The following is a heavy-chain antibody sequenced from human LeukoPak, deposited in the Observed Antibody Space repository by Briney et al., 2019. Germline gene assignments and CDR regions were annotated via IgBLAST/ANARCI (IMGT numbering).Heavy chain of an antibody. CDR1: GSPFETNA. D-gene: IGHD5-18*01. J-gene: IGHJ4*02. Sequence: GGSLRLSCATSGSPFETNAMSWVRQAPGKGLEWVATIGNTETFYADSVTGRFTISRDNSKNTVNLQMNRLRVEDTAIYYCAKDWIQFNRVFDCFDSWGQGTLVTVSS. CDR3: AKDWIQFNRVFDCFDS. CDR2: IGNTET. V-gene: IGHV3-23*01.